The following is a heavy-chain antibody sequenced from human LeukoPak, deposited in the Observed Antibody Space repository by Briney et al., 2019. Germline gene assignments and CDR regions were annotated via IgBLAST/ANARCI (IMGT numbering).Heavy chain of an antibody. CDR3: ARTYDFWSGYYPYYYYYYMDV. CDR1: GGSISSYS. Sequence: SETLSLTCTVSGGSISSYSWSWIRKPPGKGLEWIGYIYYSGSTNSNPSLKSRVTISVDTSKNQFSLKLSSVTAADTAVYYCARTYDFWSGYYPYYYYYYMDVWGKGTTVTVSS. D-gene: IGHD3-3*01. V-gene: IGHV4-59*01. J-gene: IGHJ6*03. CDR2: IYYSGST.